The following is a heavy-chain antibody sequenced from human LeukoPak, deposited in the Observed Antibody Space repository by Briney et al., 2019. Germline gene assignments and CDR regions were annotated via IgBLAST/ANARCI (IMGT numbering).Heavy chain of an antibody. CDR3: AKGSYYDSSGSFYFDY. V-gene: IGHV3-23*01. D-gene: IGHD3-22*01. Sequence: GGSLRLSCAASGFTFSSYAMSWVRQAPGKGLEWVSGTSGSGDNTYYADSVKGRFTISRDNSRNTLRVQVNSLGTEDTAAYYCAKGSYYDSSGSFYFDYWGQGTLVTVSS. J-gene: IGHJ4*02. CDR2: TSGSGDNT. CDR1: GFTFSSYA.